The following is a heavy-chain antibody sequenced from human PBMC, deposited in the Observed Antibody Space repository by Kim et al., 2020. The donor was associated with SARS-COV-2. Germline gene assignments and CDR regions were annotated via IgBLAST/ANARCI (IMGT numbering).Heavy chain of an antibody. V-gene: IGHV1-18*01. J-gene: IGHJ3*02. Sequence: ASVKVSCKASGYTFTSYGISWVRQAPGQGLEWMGWISAYIGNTNYAQKLQGRVTMTTDTSTSTAYMELRSLRSDDTAVYYCARPQPDYDILTGYYITHPLKIWGQGTMVTVSS. CDR3: ARPQPDYDILTGYYITHPLKI. CDR1: GYTFTSYG. CDR2: ISAYIGNT. D-gene: IGHD3-9*01.